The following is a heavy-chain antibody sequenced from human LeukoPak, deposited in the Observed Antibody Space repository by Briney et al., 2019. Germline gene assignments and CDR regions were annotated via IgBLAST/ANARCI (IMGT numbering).Heavy chain of an antibody. J-gene: IGHJ4*02. CDR3: ARSRAQIGPTLVVPAASPFDS. CDR1: GGSISRGGYY. V-gene: IGHV4-31*03. D-gene: IGHD2-2*01. Sequence: PLETLSLTCTVSGGSISRGGYYWSWIRQHPGKCLVWFGYIYYSGSTYYNPSLKSRVTISVDTSKNQFSLKLSSVTAADTAVYYCARSRAQIGPTLVVPAASPFDSWGQGTLVTVSS. CDR2: IYYSGST.